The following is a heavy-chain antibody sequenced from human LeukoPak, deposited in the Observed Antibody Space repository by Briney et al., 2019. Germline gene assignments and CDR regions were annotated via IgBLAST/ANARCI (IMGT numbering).Heavy chain of an antibody. J-gene: IGHJ6*02. Sequence: PGGSLRLSCAASGFTFSSYWMHWVRHAPGKGLVWVSRINSDGSSTSYADSVKGRFTISRDNAKNTLYLQMNSLRAEDTAVDYCXXXXXXXXXXXXXXXXXYYCYYGMDVWGQGTTVTVSS. V-gene: IGHV3-74*01. CDR1: GFTFSSYW. CDR2: INSDGSST. CDR3: XXXXXXXXXXXXXXXXXYYCYYGMDV.